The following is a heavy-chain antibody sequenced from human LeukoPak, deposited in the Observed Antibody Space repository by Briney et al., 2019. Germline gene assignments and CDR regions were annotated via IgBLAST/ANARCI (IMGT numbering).Heavy chain of an antibody. V-gene: IGHV1-8*02. D-gene: IGHD3-10*01. CDR1: GYTFTSYG. J-gene: IGHJ4*02. Sequence: ASVKVSCKASGYTFTSYGISWVRQAPGQGLEWMGWMNPNSGNTGYAQKFQGRVTMTRNTSISTAYMELSSLRSEDTAVYYCARGWGRYGSGSSWDYWGQGTLVTVSS. CDR2: MNPNSGNT. CDR3: ARGWGRYGSGSSWDY.